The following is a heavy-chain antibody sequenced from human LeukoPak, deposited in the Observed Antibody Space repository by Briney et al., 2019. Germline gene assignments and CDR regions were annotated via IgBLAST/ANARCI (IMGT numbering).Heavy chain of an antibody. D-gene: IGHD6-6*01. CDR1: GYTLTELS. J-gene: IGHJ3*02. CDR3: ATPFSSRGAFDI. V-gene: IGHV1-24*01. CDR2: FDPEDGET. Sequence: GASVKVSCKVSGYTLTELSMHWVRQAPRKGLEWMGGFDPEDGETIYAQKFQGRVTMTEDTSTDTAYMELSSLRSEDTAVYYCATPFSSRGAFDIWGQGTMVTVSS.